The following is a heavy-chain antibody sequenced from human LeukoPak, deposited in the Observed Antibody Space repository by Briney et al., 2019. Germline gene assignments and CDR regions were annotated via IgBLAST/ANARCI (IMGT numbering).Heavy chain of an antibody. J-gene: IGHJ4*02. CDR2: INPNSGGT. D-gene: IGHD6-6*01. CDR1: GYTFTGYY. Sequence: ASVKVSCKASGYTFTGYYMHWVRQAPGQGLEWMGWINPNSGGTNYAQKFQGRVTMTRDTSISTAYMELSRLRSDDTAVYYCARDEGIAARGDYWGQGTLVTVSS. CDR3: ARDEGIAARGDY. V-gene: IGHV1-2*02.